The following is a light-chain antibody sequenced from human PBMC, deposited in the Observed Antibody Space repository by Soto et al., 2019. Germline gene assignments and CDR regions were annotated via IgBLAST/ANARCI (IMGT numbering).Light chain of an antibody. CDR3: QQYDNWPPFT. CDR2: GAS. CDR1: QSVGSH. V-gene: IGKV3-15*01. J-gene: IGKJ3*01. Sequence: IVLTQSPATLSVSPGERATLSCRASQSVGSHLAWYQQRPGQAPRLLIYGASYRATGIPARFSGSGSGTDFTLTISSLQSEDFAVYYCQQYDNWPPFTFGPGTKVDIK.